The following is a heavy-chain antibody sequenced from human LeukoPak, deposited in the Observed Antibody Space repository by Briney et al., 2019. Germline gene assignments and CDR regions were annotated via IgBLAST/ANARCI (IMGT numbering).Heavy chain of an antibody. CDR3: PSGGYCSGGSCYYYYYYYMDV. J-gene: IGHJ6*03. Sequence: GGSLRLSCAASGFTFSSYWMSWVRQAPGKGLEWVANIKQDGSEKYYVDSVKGRFTISRDNAENSLYLQMNSLRAEDTAVYYCPSGGYCSGGSCYYYYYYYMDVWGKGTTVTVSS. CDR1: GFTFSSYW. CDR2: IKQDGSEK. D-gene: IGHD2-15*01. V-gene: IGHV3-7*01.